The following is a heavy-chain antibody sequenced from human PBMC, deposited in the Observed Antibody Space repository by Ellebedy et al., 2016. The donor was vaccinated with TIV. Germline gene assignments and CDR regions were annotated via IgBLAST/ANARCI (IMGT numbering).Heavy chain of an antibody. CDR2: IYPRDSDT. CDR1: GYDFSSYW. D-gene: IGHD3-9*01. CDR3: ARARYLTGFFDV. J-gene: IGHJ3*01. V-gene: IGHV5-51*01. Sequence: GESLKISCQTSGYDFSSYWIAWVRLKPGKGLEWMGIIYPRDSDTRFNPSFQGEVTISADKSMTTAYLQWTSLAASDTAIYFCARARYLTGFFDVWGQGTMVTVSP.